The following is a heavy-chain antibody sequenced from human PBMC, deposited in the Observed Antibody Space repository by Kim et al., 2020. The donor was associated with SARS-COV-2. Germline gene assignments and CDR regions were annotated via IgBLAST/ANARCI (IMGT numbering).Heavy chain of an antibody. CDR3: ARVGSSTPPYYFDY. CDR1: GGSISSYY. V-gene: IGHV4-59*01. D-gene: IGHD2-2*01. CDR2: IYYSGST. Sequence: SETLSLTCTVSGGSISSYYWSWIRQPPGKGLEWIGYIYYSGSTNYNPSLKSRVTISVDTSKNQFSLKLSSVTAADTAVYYCARVGSSTPPYYFDYWGQGTRVTVSS. J-gene: IGHJ4*02.